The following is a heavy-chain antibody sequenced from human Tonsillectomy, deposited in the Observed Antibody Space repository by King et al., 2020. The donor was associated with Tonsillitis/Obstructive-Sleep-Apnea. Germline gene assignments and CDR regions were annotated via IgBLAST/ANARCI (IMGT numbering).Heavy chain of an antibody. CDR1: GFTFSSYS. J-gene: IGHJ6*02. V-gene: IGHV3-21*01. Sequence: VQLVESGGGLVKPGGSLRLSCAASGFTFSSYSMNWVRQAPGKGLEWVSSISSSSSYIYYADSVKGRFTISRDNAKNSLYLQMNSLRAEDTAVYYCARDRGRLGYCSSTSCYSYYGMDVWGQGTTVPVSS. CDR2: ISSSSSYI. D-gene: IGHD2-2*02. CDR3: ARDRGRLGYCSSTSCYSYYGMDV.